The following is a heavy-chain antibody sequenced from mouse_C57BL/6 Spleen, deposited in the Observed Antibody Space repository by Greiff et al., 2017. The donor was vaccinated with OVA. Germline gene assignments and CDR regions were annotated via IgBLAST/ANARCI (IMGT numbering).Heavy chain of an antibody. J-gene: IGHJ1*03. D-gene: IGHD1-1*01. CDR3: VRGIYYYGSSYDWYFDV. CDR1: GFSFNTYA. Sequence: EVQGVESGGGLVQPKGSLKLSCAASGFSFNTYAMNWVRQAPGKGLEWVARIRSKSNNYATYYADSVKDRFTISRDDSESMLYLQMNNLKTEDTAMYYCVRGIYYYGSSYDWYFDVWGTGTTVTVSS. V-gene: IGHV10-1*01. CDR2: IRSKSNNYAT.